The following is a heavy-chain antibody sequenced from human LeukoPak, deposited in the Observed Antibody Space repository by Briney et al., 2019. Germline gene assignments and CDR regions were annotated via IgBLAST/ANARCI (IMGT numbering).Heavy chain of an antibody. V-gene: IGHV3-7*01. CDR3: ARDPSAGSES. J-gene: IGHJ4*02. Sequence: PGGSLRLSCAASGFTFSSYGMSWVRQAPGKGLEWVANIKPDGSEKNYVDSVKGRFTIPRDNAKSSLYLQMNSLRVEDTAVYYCARDPSAGSESWGQGTLVTVSS. CDR1: GFTFSSYG. D-gene: IGHD6-25*01. CDR2: IKPDGSEK.